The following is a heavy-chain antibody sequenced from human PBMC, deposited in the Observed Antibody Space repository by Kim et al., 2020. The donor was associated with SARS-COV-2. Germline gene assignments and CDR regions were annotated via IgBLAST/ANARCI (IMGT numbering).Heavy chain of an antibody. D-gene: IGHD3-10*01. V-gene: IGHV1-46*01. CDR2: GST. J-gene: IGHJ4*02. Sequence: GSTSYAQKLQGRVTMTRDTSTSTVYMEVSSLRSEDTGVYYCARNSDSGFDYWGQGTLVTVS. CDR3: ARNSDSGFDY.